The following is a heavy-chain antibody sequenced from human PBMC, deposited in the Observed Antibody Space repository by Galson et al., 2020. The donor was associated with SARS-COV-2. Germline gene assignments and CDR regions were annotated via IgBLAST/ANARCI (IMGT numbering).Heavy chain of an antibody. D-gene: IGHD3-16*01. V-gene: IGHV3-30*04. CDR1: GFTFSSYA. CDR3: ATPDYDYVWGSYVAQYYFDD. J-gene: IGHJ4*02. CDR2: ISYDGSNK. Sequence: QAGGSLRLSCAASGFTFSSYAMHWVRQAPGKGLEWVAVISYDGSNKYYADSVKGRFTISRDNSKNTLYLQMNSLRAEDTAVYYCATPDYDYVWGSYVAQYYFDDWGQGTLVTVSS.